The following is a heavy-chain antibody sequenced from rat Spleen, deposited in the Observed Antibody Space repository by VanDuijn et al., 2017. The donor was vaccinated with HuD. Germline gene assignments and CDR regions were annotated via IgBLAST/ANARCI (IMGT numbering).Heavy chain of an antibody. CDR2: ISYTGST. CDR3: TRDLILRSTGFDY. D-gene: IGHD1-6*01. CDR1: SYSITNNY. V-gene: IGHV3-1*01. J-gene: IGHJ2*01. Sequence: EVQLQESGPGLVKPSQSLSLTCSVTSYSITNNYWGWIRRFPGNKMEWIGHISYTGSTSYNPSLKSRISITRDTSKNQFFLLLNSVTTEDTATYYCTRDLILRSTGFDYWGQGVMVTVSS.